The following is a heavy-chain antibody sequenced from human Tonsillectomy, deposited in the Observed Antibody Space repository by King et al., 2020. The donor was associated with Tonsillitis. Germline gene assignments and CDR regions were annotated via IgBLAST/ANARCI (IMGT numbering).Heavy chain of an antibody. D-gene: IGHD6-13*01. CDR1: GYTFTAHA. J-gene: IGHJ4*02. V-gene: IGHV7-4-1*02. Sequence: QLVQSGSELKKPGASVQVSCKASGYTFTAHAINWVRQAPGQGLEWMGWVDTTTGSPTFAQGLTGRFVLSWDTSVSTAYLLISSLKAEDTAVYYCARGGSGSWYEGDYWGQGTLVTVSS. CDR3: ARGGSGSWYEGDY. CDR2: VDTTTGSP.